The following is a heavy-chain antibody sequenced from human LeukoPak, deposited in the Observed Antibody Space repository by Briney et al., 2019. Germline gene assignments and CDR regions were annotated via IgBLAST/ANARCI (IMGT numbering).Heavy chain of an antibody. CDR1: GFTSSSYW. CDR2: INTDGSST. D-gene: IGHD5-18*01. Sequence: GGSLRLSWAASGFTSSSYWMLWVRQAPGEGLMWVSRINTDGSSTTYADSVKGRFTISRDTAKNTLYLQMNSLRVEDTAMYYCARDWRAMNAFDLWGQGTMVTVSS. J-gene: IGHJ3*01. CDR3: ARDWRAMNAFDL. V-gene: IGHV3-74*01.